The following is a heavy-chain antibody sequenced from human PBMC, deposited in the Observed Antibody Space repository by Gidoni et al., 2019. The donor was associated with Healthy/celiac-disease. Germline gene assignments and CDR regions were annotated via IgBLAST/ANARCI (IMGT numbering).Heavy chain of an antibody. J-gene: IGHJ4*02. CDR1: GFTFSSYA. D-gene: IGHD3-10*01. Sequence: QVQLVESGGGVVQPGRSLRRVCAASGFTFSSYAMHWVRQAPGKGLEWVAVISYDGSNKYYADSVKGRFTISRDNSKNTLYLQMNSLRAEDTAVYYCARVASKLLWFGELFFWGQGTLVTVSS. CDR3: ARVASKLLWFGELFF. CDR2: ISYDGSNK. V-gene: IGHV3-30-3*01.